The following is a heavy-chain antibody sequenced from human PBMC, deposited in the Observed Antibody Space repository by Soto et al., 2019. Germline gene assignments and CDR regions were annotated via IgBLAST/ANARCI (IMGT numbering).Heavy chain of an antibody. J-gene: IGHJ6*02. CDR1: GYTFTSYY. CDR2: INPSGGST. V-gene: IGHV1-46*01. Sequence: ASVKVSCKASGYTFTSYYMHWVRQAPGQGLEWMGIINPSGGSTSYAQKFQGRVTMTRDTSASTVYMELSSLRSEGTAVYYCARPSSLYCTNGVCFPRAGYYYGMDVWGQGTTVTVSS. CDR3: ARPSSLYCTNGVCFPRAGYYYGMDV. D-gene: IGHD2-8*01.